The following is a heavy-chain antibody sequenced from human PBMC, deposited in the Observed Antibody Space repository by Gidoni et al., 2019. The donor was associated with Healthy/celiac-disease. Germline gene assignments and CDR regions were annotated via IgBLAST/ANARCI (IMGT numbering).Heavy chain of an antibody. CDR3: ARDILLEWSSAFDI. Sequence: SGGSISSYYWSWIRQPPGKGLEWIGYIYYSGSTNYNPSLKSRVTISVDTSKNQFSLKLSSVTAADTAVYYCARDILLEWSSAFDIWGQGTMVTVSS. D-gene: IGHD3-3*01. V-gene: IGHV4-59*01. J-gene: IGHJ3*02. CDR2: IYYSGST. CDR1: GGSISSYY.